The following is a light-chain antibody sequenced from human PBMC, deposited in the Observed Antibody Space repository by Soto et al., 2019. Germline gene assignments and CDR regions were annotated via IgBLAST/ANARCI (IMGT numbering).Light chain of an antibody. CDR2: WAS. CDR1: QSVLYSSNNKNY. Sequence: DIVMTQSPDSLAVSLGERATINCKSSQSVLYSSNNKNYLAWSQQKPRQPPKLLIYWASTRESGVPDRFSGSGSGTDFTLTISSLQAEDVAVYYCQQYYSTPLAFGQGTKVEIK. CDR3: QQYYSTPLA. V-gene: IGKV4-1*01. J-gene: IGKJ1*01.